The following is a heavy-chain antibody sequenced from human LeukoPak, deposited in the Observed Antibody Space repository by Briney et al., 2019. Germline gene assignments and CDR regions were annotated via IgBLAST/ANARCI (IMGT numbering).Heavy chain of an antibody. CDR3: ARDGYSSSD. CDR2: IYYSGST. CDR1: GGSISSSSYY. Sequence: SETLSLTCTVSGGSISSSSYYWGWIRQPPGKGLGWIGSIYYSGSTYYNPSLKSRVTISVDTSKNQFSLKLSSVTAADTAVYYCARDGYSSSDWGQGTLVTVSS. V-gene: IGHV4-39*07. D-gene: IGHD6-13*01. J-gene: IGHJ4*02.